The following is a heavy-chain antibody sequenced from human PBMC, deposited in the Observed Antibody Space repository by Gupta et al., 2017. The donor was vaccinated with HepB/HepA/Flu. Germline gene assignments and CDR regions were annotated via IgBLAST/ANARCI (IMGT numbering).Heavy chain of an antibody. CDR1: GFSLSNARMG. J-gene: IGHJ6*03. Sequence: QVTLKESGPVLVKPTETLTLTCTVSGFSLSNARMGVSWIRQPPGKALEWLAHIFSNDEKSYSTSLKSRLTISKDTSKSQVVLTMTNMDPVDTATYYCARLRSTSTYWSRFHYYYYMDVWGKGTTVTVSS. V-gene: IGHV2-26*01. D-gene: IGHD2-2*01. CDR2: IFSNDEK. CDR3: ARLRSTSTYWSRFHYYYYMDV.